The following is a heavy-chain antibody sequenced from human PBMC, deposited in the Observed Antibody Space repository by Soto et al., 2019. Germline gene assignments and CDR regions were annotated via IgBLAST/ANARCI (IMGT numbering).Heavy chain of an antibody. CDR2: INHSGST. J-gene: IGHJ6*02. CDR3: ARASGYCSSTSCYVRSYYYYYYGMDV. V-gene: IGHV4-34*01. CDR1: GGSFSGYY. D-gene: IGHD2-2*01. Sequence: SETLSLTCAVYGGSFSGYYWSWIRQPPGKGLEWIGEINHSGSTNYNPSLKSRVTISVDTSKNQFSLKLSSVTAADTAVYYCARASGYCSSTSCYVRSYYYYYYGMDVWGQGTTGTVSS.